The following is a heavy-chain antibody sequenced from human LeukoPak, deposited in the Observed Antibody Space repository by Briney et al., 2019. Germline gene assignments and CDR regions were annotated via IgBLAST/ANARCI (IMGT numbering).Heavy chain of an antibody. CDR3: ARHLSRVGATNYYYYYMDV. Sequence: SETLSLTCTVSGGSISSSSYYRGWIRQPPGKGLEWIGSMYYTGSTYYNPSLKSRVTVSVDKSKNHFSLKLSSVTAADTAVYYCARHLSRVGATNYYYYYMDVWGKGTTVTVSS. J-gene: IGHJ6*03. CDR1: GGSISSSSYY. CDR2: MYYTGST. D-gene: IGHD1-26*01. V-gene: IGHV4-39*01.